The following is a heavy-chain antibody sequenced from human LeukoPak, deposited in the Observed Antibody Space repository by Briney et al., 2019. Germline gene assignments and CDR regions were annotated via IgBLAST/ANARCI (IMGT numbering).Heavy chain of an antibody. J-gene: IGHJ5*02. CDR1: GYTFTSYG. V-gene: IGHV1-18*01. Sequence: ASVKVSCKASGYTFTSYGISWVRQAPGQGLKWMGWISAYNGNTNYAQKLQGRVTMTTDTSTSTAYMELRSLRSDDTAVYYCARAEIDYYGSGSYSIRFDPWGQGTLVTVSS. D-gene: IGHD3-10*01. CDR2: ISAYNGNT. CDR3: ARAEIDYYGSGSYSIRFDP.